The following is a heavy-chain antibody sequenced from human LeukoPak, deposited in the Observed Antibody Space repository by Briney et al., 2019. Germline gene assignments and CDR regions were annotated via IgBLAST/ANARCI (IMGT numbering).Heavy chain of an antibody. V-gene: IGHV4-61*02. CDR1: GGSISSGSYY. CDR3: ARHKDYYYSYMDV. CDR2: IYTSGST. Sequence: SQTLSLTCTVSGGSISSGSYYWSWIRQPAGKGLEWIGRIYTSGSTNYNPSLKSRVTISVDTSKNQFSLKLSSVTAADTAVYYCARHKDYYYSYMDVWGKGTTVTISS. J-gene: IGHJ6*03.